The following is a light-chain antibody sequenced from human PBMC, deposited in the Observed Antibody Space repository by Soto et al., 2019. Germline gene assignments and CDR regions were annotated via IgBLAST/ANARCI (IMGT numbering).Light chain of an antibody. Sequence: QPVLTQPPSASGTPGQRVTMSCSGSGSNIGPNYVYWYQQLPRTAPKLLIYTNDQRPSGVPNRFSGSKSGTSASLAISGLQSEDEGDYYCAAWDDSLNGVVFGGGTKLTVL. J-gene: IGLJ2*01. CDR1: GSNIGPNY. CDR3: AAWDDSLNGVV. V-gene: IGLV1-44*01. CDR2: TND.